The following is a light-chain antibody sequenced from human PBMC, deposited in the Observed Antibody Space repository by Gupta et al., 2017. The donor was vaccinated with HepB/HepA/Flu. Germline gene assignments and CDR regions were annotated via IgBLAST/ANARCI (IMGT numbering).Light chain of an antibody. Sequence: SYVLTQTASVSLALGKTAMSTCGGPIIGEKNVHWYQQRSGQAPVLVVYDERYRASGIPERFSASNSGNTATLTISGVEVGDEADYYCQVCENTGDRPIIFGGWTKLTVL. CDR3: QVCENTGDRPII. CDR2: DER. CDR1: IIGEKN. V-gene: IGLV3-21*03. J-gene: IGLJ2*01.